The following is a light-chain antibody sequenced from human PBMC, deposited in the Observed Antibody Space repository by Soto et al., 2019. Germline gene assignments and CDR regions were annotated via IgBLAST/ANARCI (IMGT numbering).Light chain of an antibody. CDR3: SAYSSSSTLDV. CDR2: DVS. J-gene: IGLJ1*01. CDR1: SSDVGGHNY. Sequence: QSALTQPASVSGSRGQSITISCIGTSSDVGGHNYVSWYQQHPGKAPKLMISDVSNRPSGVSNRFSGSKSGNTASLTISGLQAEDEADYYCSAYSSSSTLDVFGTGTKVTVL. V-gene: IGLV2-14*03.